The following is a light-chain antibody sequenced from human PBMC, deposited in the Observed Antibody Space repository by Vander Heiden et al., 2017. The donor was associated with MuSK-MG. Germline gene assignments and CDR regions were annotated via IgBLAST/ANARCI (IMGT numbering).Light chain of an antibody. CDR3: QQRSGLPRT. Sequence: EIVLTQSPATLSLSPGERATLSCRASQSIINYLAWYQQKPGQAPRLLIYDASNRATGVPAGFSGSGSGTDFTLTISSLDPEEFAVYYCQQRSGLPRTFGQGTRVE. J-gene: IGKJ1*01. V-gene: IGKV3-11*01. CDR2: DAS. CDR1: QSIINY.